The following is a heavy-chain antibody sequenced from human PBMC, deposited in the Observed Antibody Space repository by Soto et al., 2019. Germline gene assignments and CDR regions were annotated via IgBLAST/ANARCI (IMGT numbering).Heavy chain of an antibody. CDR3: ARDLGIAVAELFQD. D-gene: IGHD6-19*01. J-gene: IGHJ1*01. Sequence: QVQLVQSGAEVKKPGASIKVSCKASGYMFTSYGINWVRQAPGQGPEWMGWISTYNGNTNIAQKHQGRVTMTTDTSTSTAYMELKTLRSADTAVYYCARDLGIAVAELFQDWGQGTLLIVSS. CDR1: GYMFTSYG. CDR2: ISTYNGNT. V-gene: IGHV1-18*01.